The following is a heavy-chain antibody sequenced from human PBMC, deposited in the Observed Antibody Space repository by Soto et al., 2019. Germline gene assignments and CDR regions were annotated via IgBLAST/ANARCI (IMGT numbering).Heavy chain of an antibody. CDR3: ARDRDSSGSLSGD. CDR2: ISGYSGNG. CDR1: GYTFSSHG. V-gene: IGHV1-18*01. J-gene: IGHJ4*02. D-gene: IGHD1-26*01. Sequence: QVQLVQSGAEVKEPGASVKVSCKASGYTFSSHGIIWVRQAPGQGLEWMGWISGYSGNGNFAQKFQGRLTMTTDSATDTAYMERRSLRSDDTAVYYCARDRDSSGSLSGDWGQGTLVSVSS.